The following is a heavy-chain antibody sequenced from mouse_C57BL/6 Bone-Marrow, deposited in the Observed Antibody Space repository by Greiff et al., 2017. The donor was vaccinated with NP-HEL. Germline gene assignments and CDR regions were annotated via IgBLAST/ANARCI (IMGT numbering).Heavy chain of an antibody. V-gene: IGHV5-17*01. CDR3: ARLLLDY. CDR2: ISSGSSTI. CDR1: GFTFSDYG. Sequence: EVMLVESGGGLVKPGGSLKLSCAASGFTFSDYGMHWVRQAPEKGLEWVAYISSGSSTIYYADTVKGRFTISRDNAKNTLFLQMTSLRSENTAMDYCARLLLDYWGQGTTLTVSS. D-gene: IGHD1-1*01. J-gene: IGHJ2*01.